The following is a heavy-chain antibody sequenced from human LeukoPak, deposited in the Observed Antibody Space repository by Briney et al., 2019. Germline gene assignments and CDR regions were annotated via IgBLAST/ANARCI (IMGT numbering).Heavy chain of an antibody. CDR2: IYHSGST. CDR3: ARVGGGIGPYYFDY. V-gene: IGHV4-38-2*01. J-gene: IGHJ4*02. D-gene: IGHD3-16*01. CDR1: GYFLSIGYD. Sequence: SETLSLTCAVSGYFLSIGYDWGWTRQPPGKGLGWIGSIYHSGSTYYNPSLKSRVTISIDTSKKQFSLKLSSVSAADTAVYYCARVGGGIGPYYFDYRGQGTLVTVSS.